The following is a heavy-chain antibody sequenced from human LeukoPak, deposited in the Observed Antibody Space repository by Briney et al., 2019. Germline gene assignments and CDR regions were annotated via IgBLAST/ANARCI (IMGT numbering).Heavy chain of an antibody. CDR1: GFTFNTYS. CDR2: IKSKTDGGTT. J-gene: IGHJ4*02. V-gene: IGHV3-15*01. Sequence: GGSLRLSCAASGFTFNTYSMNWVRQAPGKGLEWVGRIKSKTDGGTTDYAAPVKGRFTISRDDSKNTLYLQMNSLRAEDTAVYYCAKAERLGYSSSPFDYWGQGTLVTVSS. CDR3: AKAERLGYSSSPFDY. D-gene: IGHD6-6*01.